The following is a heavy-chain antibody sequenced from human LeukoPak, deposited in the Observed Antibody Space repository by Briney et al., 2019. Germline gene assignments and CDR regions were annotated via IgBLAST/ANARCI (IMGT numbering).Heavy chain of an antibody. V-gene: IGHV5-51*01. J-gene: IGHJ4*02. CDR1: GYSFTSYW. CDR2: IFPGDSDT. D-gene: IGHD6-19*01. Sequence: GESLKISCKDSGYSFTSYWIGWVRQMPGKGLEGMGIIFPGDSDTRYSPSFQGQATISADKSISTAYLQWSSLKASDTAMYYCARVRGSGGFVIDYWGQGTLVTVSS. CDR3: ARVRGSGGFVIDY.